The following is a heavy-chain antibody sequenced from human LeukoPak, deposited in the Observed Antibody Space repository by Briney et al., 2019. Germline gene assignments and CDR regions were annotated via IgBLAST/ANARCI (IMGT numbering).Heavy chain of an antibody. CDR1: RFTFDDYG. CDR2: IDWNGGST. J-gene: IGHJ6*03. V-gene: IGHV3-20*04. Sequence: GGSLRLSCAASRFTFDDYGMSWVRQAPGKGLERVSGIDWNGGSTGYADSVKGRFTISRDNAKNSLYLQMNSLRAEDTALYYCARARGSSTTYYYHYMDVWGKGTTVTVSS. CDR3: ARARGSSTTYYYHYMDV. D-gene: IGHD6-6*01.